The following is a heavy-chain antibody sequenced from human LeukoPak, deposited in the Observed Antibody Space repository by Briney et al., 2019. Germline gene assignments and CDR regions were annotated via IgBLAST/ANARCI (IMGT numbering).Heavy chain of an antibody. V-gene: IGHV2-5*01. CDR1: GFSLSTTGVG. CDR3: ARHSSSWYGNFFDY. J-gene: IGHJ4*02. Sequence: SGPTLVNPTQTLTLICTFSGFSLSTTGVGVGWIRQPPGKALERLAPIYWNDDKRYSPSLKSRRTITKDTSKNQVVLTMTNMYPVDTATYYCARHSSSWYGNFFDYWGQGTLVTVSS. D-gene: IGHD6-13*01. CDR2: IYWNDDK.